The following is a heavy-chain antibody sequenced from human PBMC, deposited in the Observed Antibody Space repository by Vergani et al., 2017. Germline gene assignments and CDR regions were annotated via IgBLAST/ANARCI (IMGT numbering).Heavy chain of an antibody. V-gene: IGHV3-48*04. CDR2: ISSSSSTI. D-gene: IGHD5-12*01. CDR3: ARGWANSGYDRNNWFDP. CDR1: GFTFSSYA. Sequence: EVQLVESGGGLVQPGGSLRLSCAASGFTFSSYAMHWVRQAPGKGLEWVSYISSSSSTIYYADSVKGRFTISRDNAKNSLYLQMNSLRAEDTAVYYCARGWANSGYDRNNWFDPWGQGTLVTVSS. J-gene: IGHJ5*02.